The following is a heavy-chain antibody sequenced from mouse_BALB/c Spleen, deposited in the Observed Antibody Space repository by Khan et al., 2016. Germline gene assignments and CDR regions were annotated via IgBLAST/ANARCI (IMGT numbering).Heavy chain of an antibody. D-gene: IGHD1-1*01. CDR1: GYTFTNYG. J-gene: IGHJ1*01. CDR3: ARYRYYYGSSRYFDV. V-gene: IGHV9-3-1*01. CDR2: INTYSGES. Sequence: QIQLVQSGPELKRPGKTVKISCKASGYTFTNYGINWVKQAPGKGLKWMGWINTYSGESTYADDFKGRFAFSLQTYANTPYLQINNLKNEDTATYFCARYRYYYGSSRYFDVWGAGTTVTVSS.